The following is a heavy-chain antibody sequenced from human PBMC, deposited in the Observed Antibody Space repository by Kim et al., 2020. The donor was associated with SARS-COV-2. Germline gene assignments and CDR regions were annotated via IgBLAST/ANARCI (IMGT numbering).Heavy chain of an antibody. CDR2: ISSSGSTI. D-gene: IGHD3-10*01. J-gene: IGHJ4*02. Sequence: GGSLRLSCAASGFTFSSYEMNWVRQAPGKGLEWVSYISSSGSTIYYADSVKGRFTISRDNAKNSLYLQMNSLRAEDTAVYYCARDGYGSGSFDYWGQGTLVTVSS. CDR1: GFTFSSYE. CDR3: ARDGYGSGSFDY. V-gene: IGHV3-48*03.